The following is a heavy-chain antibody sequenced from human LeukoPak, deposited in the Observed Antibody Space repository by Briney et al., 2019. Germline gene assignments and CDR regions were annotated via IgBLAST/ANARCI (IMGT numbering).Heavy chain of an antibody. V-gene: IGHV3-9*01. D-gene: IGHD6-19*01. CDR2: ISWNSFTI. CDR3: ARVSGWYRGGSDY. J-gene: IGHJ4*02. CDR1: GFTFDDYA. Sequence: PGGSLRLSCAASGFTFDDYAMHWVRQAPGKGLEWVSGISWNSFTIGYADSVKGRFTISRDNAKNSLYLQMNSLRVEDTAVYYCARVSGWYRGGSDYWGQGTLVTVSS.